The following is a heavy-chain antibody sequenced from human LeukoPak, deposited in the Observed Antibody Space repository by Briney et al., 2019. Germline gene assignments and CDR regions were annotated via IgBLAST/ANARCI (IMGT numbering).Heavy chain of an antibody. J-gene: IGHJ4*02. CDR2: IYHSGST. CDR1: GGSISSSNW. Sequence: PSQTLSLTCAVSGGSISSSNWWSWVRQPPGKGLEWIGEIYHSGSTNYNPSLKSRVTISVDKSKNQFSLKLSSVTAADTAVYYCARLTRTYYYGSGEYYFDYWGQGTLVTVSS. V-gene: IGHV4-4*02. CDR3: ARLTRTYYYGSGEYYFDY. D-gene: IGHD3-10*01.